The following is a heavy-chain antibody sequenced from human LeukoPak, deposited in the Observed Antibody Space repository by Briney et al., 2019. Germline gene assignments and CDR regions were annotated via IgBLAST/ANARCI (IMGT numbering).Heavy chain of an antibody. CDR2: IHYSGST. D-gene: IGHD5-18*01. CDR3: ARDSKTSVDTFWFDP. Sequence: PSETLSLTCSVSGGSISSSTYFWGWIRQPPGKGLEWIASIHYSGSTYYNPSLKSRVTISVDTSKNQFSLKLSSVTAADTAVYYCARDSKTSVDTFWFDPWGQGTLVTVSS. CDR1: GGSISSSTYF. J-gene: IGHJ5*02. V-gene: IGHV4-39*07.